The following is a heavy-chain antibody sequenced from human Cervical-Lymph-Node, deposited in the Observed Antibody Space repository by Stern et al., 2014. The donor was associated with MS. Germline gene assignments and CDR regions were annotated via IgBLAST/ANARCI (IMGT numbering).Heavy chain of an antibody. J-gene: IGHJ5*02. CDR1: GASFSTNA. CDR3: TREHHGGNLAS. Sequence: VQLVESGAEVKKPGSSVKVSCKVSGASFSTNAISWVRQAPGQGLEWMGAIVSIFDKANYAQRFRGRVTITADESTSTAYLDLSSLRSGDTAVYFCTREHHGGNLASWGQGTLVTVSS. D-gene: IGHD4-23*01. CDR2: IVSIFDKA. V-gene: IGHV1-69*01.